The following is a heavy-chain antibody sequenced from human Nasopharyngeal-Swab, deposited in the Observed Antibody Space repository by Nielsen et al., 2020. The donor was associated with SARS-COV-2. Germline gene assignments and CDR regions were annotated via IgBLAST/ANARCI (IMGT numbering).Heavy chain of an antibody. J-gene: IGHJ4*02. D-gene: IGHD1-26*01. Sequence: GGSLRLSCAVSGFTFRNFWMHRVRQVPGQGLVWVSRVNEDGSRTDYADSVKGRFAISRDNAGNTLSLQMNSLRVEDTAIYYCVKDMGGPYDDWGQGTLVTVSS. CDR2: VNEDGSRT. V-gene: IGHV3-74*01. CDR3: VKDMGGPYDD. CDR1: GFTFRNFW.